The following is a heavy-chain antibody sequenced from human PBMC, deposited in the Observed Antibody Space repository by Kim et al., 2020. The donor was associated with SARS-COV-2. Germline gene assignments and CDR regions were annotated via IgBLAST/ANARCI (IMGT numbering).Heavy chain of an antibody. Sequence: YADSVKGKCTITRDNSKNTLYLQMSSLRAKDTAVYYCVKDRRSGSYLFDYWGQGTLVTVSS. D-gene: IGHD3-10*01. J-gene: IGHJ4*02. CDR3: VKDRRSGSYLFDY. V-gene: IGHV3-64D*09.